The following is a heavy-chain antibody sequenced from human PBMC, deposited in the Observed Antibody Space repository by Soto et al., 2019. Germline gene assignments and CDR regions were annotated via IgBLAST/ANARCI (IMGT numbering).Heavy chain of an antibody. CDR2: IIPIFGTA. CDR1: GGTFSSYA. J-gene: IGHJ4*02. D-gene: IGHD5-12*01. Sequence: QVQLVQSGAEVKKPGSSVKVSCKASGGTFSSYAISWVRQAPGQGLEWMGGIIPIFGTANYAQKFQGRVTMTADESTSTACMELSSLRSEDTAVYYCGRLGGGDIVATTQGGNYWGQGTLVTVSS. CDR3: GRLGGGDIVATTQGGNY. V-gene: IGHV1-69*01.